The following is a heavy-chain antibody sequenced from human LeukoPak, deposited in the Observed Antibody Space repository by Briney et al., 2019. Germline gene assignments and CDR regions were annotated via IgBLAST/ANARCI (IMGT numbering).Heavy chain of an antibody. J-gene: IGHJ5*02. V-gene: IGHV3-23*01. CDR1: GFTFSSYD. D-gene: IGHD3-10*01. CDR2: ISGSGGGT. CDR3: AKSYGSGSYLTWFDP. Sequence: PGGSLRLSCAGSGFTFSSYDMNWVRQAPGKGLEWVSAISGSGGGTHYADSVKGRFTIYRDNSKNTPYLQMNTLRAEDTAIYYCAKSYGSGSYLTWFDPWGQGTLVTVSS.